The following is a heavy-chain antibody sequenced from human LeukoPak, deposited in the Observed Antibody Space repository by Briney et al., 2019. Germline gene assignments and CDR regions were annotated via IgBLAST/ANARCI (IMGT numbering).Heavy chain of an antibody. Sequence: PGGSLRLSCAASRFTFDEYGMSWVRQTAGKGLEWVSGINWNGRSIGYADSVKGRFTVSRDNAKSSLYLQMNSLRAEDTALYYCARGGNYYDSSGYYWTLDYWGQGTLVTVSS. CDR2: INWNGRSI. D-gene: IGHD3-22*01. V-gene: IGHV3-20*04. J-gene: IGHJ4*02. CDR3: ARGGNYYDSSGYYWTLDY. CDR1: RFTFDEYG.